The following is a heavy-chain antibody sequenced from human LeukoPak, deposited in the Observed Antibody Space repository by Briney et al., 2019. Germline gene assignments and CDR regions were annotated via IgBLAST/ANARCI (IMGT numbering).Heavy chain of an antibody. J-gene: IGHJ6*02. CDR3: ARETVAETQKXYYYYYGMDV. V-gene: IGHV3-33*01. D-gene: IGHD2-15*01. CDR2: IWDDGSNK. Sequence: GRSLRLSCAASGFTFSSYGMHWVRQAPGKGLEWVAVIWDDGSNKYYADSVKGRFTMSTDNSKNTLDLHMNSLRAEDPAAYYCARETVAETQKXYYYYYGMDVWGQGTTVTASS. CDR1: GFTFSSYG.